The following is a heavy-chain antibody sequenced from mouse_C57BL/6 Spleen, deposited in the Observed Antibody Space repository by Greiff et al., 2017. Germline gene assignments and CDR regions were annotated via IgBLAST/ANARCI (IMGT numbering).Heavy chain of an antibody. CDR3: ARGHYYGSSYWYFDV. J-gene: IGHJ1*03. D-gene: IGHD1-1*01. CDR2: ISYSGST. V-gene: IGHV3-8*01. Sequence: EVQGVESGPGLAKPSQTLSLTCSVTGYSITSDYWNWIRKFPGNKLEYMGYISYSGSTYYNPSLKSRISITRDTSKNQYYLQLNSVTTEDTATYYCARGHYYGSSYWYFDVWGTGTTVTVSS. CDR1: GYSITSDY.